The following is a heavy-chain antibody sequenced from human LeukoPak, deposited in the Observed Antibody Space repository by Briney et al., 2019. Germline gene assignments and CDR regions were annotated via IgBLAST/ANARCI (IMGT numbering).Heavy chain of an antibody. V-gene: IGHV5-51*01. CDR2: IYPGDSDT. Sequence: GESLKISCKGSGYSFTSYWIGWVRQMPGKGLEWMGIIYPGDSDTRYSPSFQGQVTISADKSISTAYLQWSSLKASDTAMYYCATHGYSSSWYTRDFDYWGQGTLVTVSS. D-gene: IGHD6-13*01. J-gene: IGHJ4*02. CDR1: GYSFTSYW. CDR3: ATHGYSSSWYTRDFDY.